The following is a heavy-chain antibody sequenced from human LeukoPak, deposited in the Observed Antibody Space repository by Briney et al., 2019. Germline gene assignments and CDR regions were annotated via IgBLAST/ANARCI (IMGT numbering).Heavy chain of an antibody. V-gene: IGHV3-48*03. CDR1: GFTFSSYE. CDR2: ISSSGSTI. J-gene: IGHJ4*02. Sequence: GSLRLSCAASGFTFSSYEMNWVRQAPGKGLEWVSYISSSGSTIYYADSVKGRFTISRDNAKKAMYMQMNSLRAEDTAVYYCARDGRWFGELDYFDYWGQRTLVTVSS. CDR3: ARDGRWFGELDYFDY. D-gene: IGHD3-10*01.